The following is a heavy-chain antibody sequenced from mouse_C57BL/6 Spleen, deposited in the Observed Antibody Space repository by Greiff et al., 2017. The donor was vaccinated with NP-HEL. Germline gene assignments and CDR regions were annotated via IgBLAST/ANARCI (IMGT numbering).Heavy chain of an antibody. V-gene: IGHV1-19*01. Sequence: VQLKESGPVLVKPGASVKMSCKASGYTFTDYYMNWVKQSHGKSLEWIGVINPYNGGTSYNQKFKGKATLTVAKSSSTAYMELNSLTSEDSAVYYCAREGYSNYVFAYWGQGTLVTVSA. J-gene: IGHJ3*01. CDR3: AREGYSNYVFAY. CDR1: GYTFTDYY. D-gene: IGHD2-5*01. CDR2: INPYNGGT.